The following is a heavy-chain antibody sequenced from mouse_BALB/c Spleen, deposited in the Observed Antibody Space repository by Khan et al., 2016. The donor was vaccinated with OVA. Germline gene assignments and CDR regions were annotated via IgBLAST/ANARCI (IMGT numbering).Heavy chain of an antibody. CDR1: GFSLTSYD. D-gene: IGHD1-3*01. CDR2: IWTGGGT. Sequence: QVQLKESGPGLVAPSQSLSITCTVSGFSLTSYDISWIRQPPGKGLEWLGVIWTGGGTNYNSAFMSRLSISKDNSKSQVFFKMNSLQTDDTAIYYCVRAGYNGWFAYWGQGTLVTVSA. V-gene: IGHV2-9-2*01. CDR3: VRAGYNGWFAY. J-gene: IGHJ3*01.